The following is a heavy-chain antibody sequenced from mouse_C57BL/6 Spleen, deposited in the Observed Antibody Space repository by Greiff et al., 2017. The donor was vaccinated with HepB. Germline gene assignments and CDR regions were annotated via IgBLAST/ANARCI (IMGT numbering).Heavy chain of an antibody. CDR2: IDPENGDP. Sequence: EVQLQQSGAELVRPGASVKLSCTASGFNIKDDYMHWVKQRPEQGLEWIGWIDPENGDPEYASKFQGKATITADTSSNTAYLQLSSLTSEDTAVYYCTTRSGAYWGQGTLVTVSA. D-gene: IGHD3-1*01. J-gene: IGHJ3*01. CDR1: GFNIKDDY. V-gene: IGHV14-4*01. CDR3: TTRSGAY.